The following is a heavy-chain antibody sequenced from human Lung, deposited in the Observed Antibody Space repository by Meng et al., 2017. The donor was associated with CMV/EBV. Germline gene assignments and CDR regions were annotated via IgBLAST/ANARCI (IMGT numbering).Heavy chain of an antibody. CDR2: ISSSSYI. CDR3: ARDPGLDSAAYYDFWSGSPLYYYYGMDV. CDR1: GFTFSSYS. J-gene: IGHJ6*02. Sequence: GESXKISXAASGFTFSSYSMNWVRQAPGKGLEWVSSISSSSYIYYADSVKGRFTISRDNAKNSLYLQMNSLRAEDTAVYYCARDPGLDSAAYYDFWSGSPLYYYYGMDVWGQGTXVTVSS. V-gene: IGHV3-21*01. D-gene: IGHD3-3*01.